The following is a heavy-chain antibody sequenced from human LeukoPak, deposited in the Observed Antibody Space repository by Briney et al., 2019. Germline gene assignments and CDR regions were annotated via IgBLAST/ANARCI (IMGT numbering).Heavy chain of an antibody. Sequence: PSETLSLTCAVSGGSITGHYWNWIRQTPGMRLEWIGYTSYSRTTIYNSYFKGRATMSIDTSKNHLCLNLTSVTATDTAVYYCAKLGHSDGWYLGAFDIWGQGTTVIVSS. D-gene: IGHD6-19*01. V-gene: IGHV4-59*08. CDR1: GGSITGHY. J-gene: IGHJ3*02. CDR2: TSYSRTT. CDR3: AKLGHSDGWYLGAFDI.